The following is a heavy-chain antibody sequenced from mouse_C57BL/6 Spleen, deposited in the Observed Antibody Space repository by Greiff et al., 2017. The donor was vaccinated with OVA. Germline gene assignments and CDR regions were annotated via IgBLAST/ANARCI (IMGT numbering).Heavy chain of an antibody. J-gene: IGHJ2*01. CDR2: IYPRSGNT. Sequence: QVQLKESGAELARPGASVKLSCKASGYTFTSYGISWVKQRPGQGLEWIGEIYPRSGNTYYNEKFKGKATLTADKSSSTAYMELRSLTSEDSAVYFCARGTAQALDYWGQGTTLTVSS. D-gene: IGHD3-2*02. CDR3: ARGTAQALDY. CDR1: GYTFTSYG. V-gene: IGHV1-81*01.